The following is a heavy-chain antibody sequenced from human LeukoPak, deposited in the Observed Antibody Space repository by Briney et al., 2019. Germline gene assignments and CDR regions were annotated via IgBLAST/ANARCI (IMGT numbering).Heavy chain of an antibody. J-gene: IGHJ4*02. CDR3: AREGPYYYYDSSGYYY. D-gene: IGHD3-22*01. CDR1: GFTFRSYS. V-gene: IGHV3-48*04. CDR2: ISSSSSTI. Sequence: GSLRLSCAASGFTFRSYSMNLVRQAPGEGLGGVSYISSSSSTIYYADSVKGRFTISRDNAKNSLYLQMNSLGAEDTAVYYCAREGPYYYYDSSGYYYWGQGTLVTVSS.